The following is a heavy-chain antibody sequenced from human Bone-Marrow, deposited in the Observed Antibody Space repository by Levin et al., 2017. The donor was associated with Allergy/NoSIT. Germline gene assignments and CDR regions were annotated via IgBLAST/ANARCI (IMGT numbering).Heavy chain of an antibody. CDR3: ARVVLSGFERSQHFDY. D-gene: IGHD1-26*01. CDR2: IRPDASEK. V-gene: IGHV3-7*01. CDR1: GFTFTNYW. Sequence: PGGSLRLSCAASGFTFTNYWMMWVRQAPGKGLEWVANIRPDASEKYYVDSVKGRFTISRDNAENSLYVQMNSLRVEDTAVYYCARVVLSGFERSQHFDYWGQGTLVTVSS. J-gene: IGHJ4*02.